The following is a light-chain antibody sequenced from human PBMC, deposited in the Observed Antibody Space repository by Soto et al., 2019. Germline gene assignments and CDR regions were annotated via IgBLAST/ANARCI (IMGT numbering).Light chain of an antibody. CDR1: SSNIGAGYD. CDR3: QSYDNSLRGWV. J-gene: IGLJ3*02. Sequence: QSVLTQPPSVSGAPGQRVTISCTGSSSNIGAGYDVHWYQQLPGTAPKLLIYGNSNRPSGVPDRFSGSKSGTSASLAITGLQAEDEADYYCQSYDNSLRGWVFGGGTKVTVL. CDR2: GNS. V-gene: IGLV1-40*01.